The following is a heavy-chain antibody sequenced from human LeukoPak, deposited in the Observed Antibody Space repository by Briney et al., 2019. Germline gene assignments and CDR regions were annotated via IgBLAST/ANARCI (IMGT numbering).Heavy chain of an antibody. CDR3: ARVSSLVGATLGY. J-gene: IGHJ4*02. CDR1: GYTFTSYY. Sequence: ASVKASCKASGYTFTSYYMHWVRQAPGQGLEWMGIINPSGGSTSYAQKFQGRVTMTRDTSTSTVYMELSSLRFEDTAVYYCARVSSLVGATLGYWGQGTLVTVSS. CDR2: INPSGGST. V-gene: IGHV1-46*01. D-gene: IGHD1-26*01.